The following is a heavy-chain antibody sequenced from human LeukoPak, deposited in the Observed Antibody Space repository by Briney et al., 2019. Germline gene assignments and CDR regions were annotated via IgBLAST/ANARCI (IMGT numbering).Heavy chain of an antibody. CDR3: AKSRADFWSSSDV. CDR2: ISGSGGDT. J-gene: IGHJ6*04. CDR1: GFNFSSYA. D-gene: IGHD3-3*01. Sequence: PGGSLRLSCAASGFNFSSYAMSWVRQAPGKGLEWVSAISGSGGDTYYADSVKGRFSISRDNSKNTLNLQMNSLRAEDTAVYYCAKSRADFWSSSDVWGKGTTVTVSS. V-gene: IGHV3-23*01.